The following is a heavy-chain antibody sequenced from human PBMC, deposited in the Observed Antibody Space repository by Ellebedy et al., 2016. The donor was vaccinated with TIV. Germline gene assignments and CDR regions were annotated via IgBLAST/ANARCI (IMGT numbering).Heavy chain of an antibody. CDR1: GYTFTSYG. Sequence: ASVKVSXKASGYTFTSYGISWVRQAPGQGLEWMGWISAYNGNTNYAQKLQGRVTMTTDTSTSTAYMELRSLRSDDTAVYYCARDGYDSSGYYWYYFDYWGQGTLVTVSS. V-gene: IGHV1-18*04. CDR2: ISAYNGNT. CDR3: ARDGYDSSGYYWYYFDY. J-gene: IGHJ4*02. D-gene: IGHD3-22*01.